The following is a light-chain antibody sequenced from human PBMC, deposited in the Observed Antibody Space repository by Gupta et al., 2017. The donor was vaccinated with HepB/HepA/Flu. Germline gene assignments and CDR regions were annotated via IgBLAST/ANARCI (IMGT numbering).Light chain of an antibody. CDR2: DVS. V-gene: IGLV2-14*03. CDR3: SSSRSTSPPYV. CDR1: SSDVGGYDY. Sequence: QSALTQPASVSGSPGQSITISCTGTSSDVGGYDYVSWYQEHPGKAPKLVIYDVSNRPSGISNRFSGSKSGRTASLTISGLQAEDEATYYCSSSRSTSPPYVFGTGTEVTVL. J-gene: IGLJ1*01.